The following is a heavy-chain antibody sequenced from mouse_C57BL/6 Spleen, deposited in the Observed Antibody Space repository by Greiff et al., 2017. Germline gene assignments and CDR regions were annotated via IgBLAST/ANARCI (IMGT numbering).Heavy chain of an antibody. V-gene: IGHV14-4*01. CDR3: TSIYDCDFAY. Sequence: EVMLVESGAELVRPGASVKLSCTASGFNIKDDYMHWVKQRPEQGLEWIGWIDPENGDTEYASKFQGKATITADTSSNTAYLQLSSLTSEDTAVYYCTSIYDCDFAYWGQGALVTVSA. CDR2: IDPENGDT. J-gene: IGHJ3*01. CDR1: GFNIKDDY. D-gene: IGHD2-3*01.